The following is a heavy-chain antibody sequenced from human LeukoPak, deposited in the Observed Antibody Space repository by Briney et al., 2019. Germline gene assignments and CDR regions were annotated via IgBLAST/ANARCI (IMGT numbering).Heavy chain of an antibody. J-gene: IGHJ3*02. CDR3: AREWGTGPAFDI. Sequence: GGSLRLSCAASGFTFSSYWMHWVRQAPGQGLVWVSRINSGGSSTSYADSVKGRFTISRDNAKNTLYLQMNSLRAEDTAVYYCAREWGTGPAFDIWGQGTKVTVSS. V-gene: IGHV3-74*01. CDR2: INSGGSST. CDR1: GFTFSSYW. D-gene: IGHD2-8*02.